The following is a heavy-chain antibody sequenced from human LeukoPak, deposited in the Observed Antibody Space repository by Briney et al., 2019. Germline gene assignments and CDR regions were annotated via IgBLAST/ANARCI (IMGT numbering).Heavy chain of an antibody. D-gene: IGHD3-10*01. J-gene: IGHJ6*03. CDR1: GFSLSTSGVG. CDR2: IYWDDDK. V-gene: IGHV2-5*02. CDR3: AHSDRNGSYYYYYYMDV. Sequence: SGPTLVKPTQTLTLTCTFSGFSLSTSGVGVGWIRQPPGKALEWLSLIYWDDDKRYSPSLKSRLTITKDTSKNQVVLTMTNMDPVDTATYYCAHSDRNGSYYYYYYMDVWGKGTTVTVSS.